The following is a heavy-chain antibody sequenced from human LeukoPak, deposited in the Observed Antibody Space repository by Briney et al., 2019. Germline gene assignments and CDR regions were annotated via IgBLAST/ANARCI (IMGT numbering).Heavy chain of an antibody. D-gene: IGHD5-18*01. CDR2: ISYDGSNK. CDR3: ARDLYSYGSAAFGY. Sequence: GGSRRLSCAASGFTFSSYAMHWVRQAPGKGLEWVAVISYDGSNKYYADSVKGRFTISRDNSKNTLYLQMNSLRAEDTAVYYCARDLYSYGSAAFGYWGQGTLVTVSS. V-gene: IGHV3-30-3*01. J-gene: IGHJ4*02. CDR1: GFTFSSYA.